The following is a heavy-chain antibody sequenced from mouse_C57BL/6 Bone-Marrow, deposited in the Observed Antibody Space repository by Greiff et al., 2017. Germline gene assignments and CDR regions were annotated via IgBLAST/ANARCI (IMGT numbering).Heavy chain of an antibody. Sequence: QVQLQQPGAELVKPGASVKVSCKASGYTFTSYGMHWVKQRPGQGLEWIGRIHPSDSDTNDNQKFKGKATLTVDKSSSTAYMQLSSLTSEDSAVYYCAINYGISPWFAYWGQGTLVTVSA. CDR2: IHPSDSDT. D-gene: IGHD1-1*01. CDR3: AINYGISPWFAY. V-gene: IGHV1-74*01. CDR1: GYTFTSYG. J-gene: IGHJ3*01.